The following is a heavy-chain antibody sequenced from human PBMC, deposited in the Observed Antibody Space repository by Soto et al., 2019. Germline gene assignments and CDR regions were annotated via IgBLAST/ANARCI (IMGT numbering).Heavy chain of an antibody. D-gene: IGHD2-2*01. Sequence: SGGSLRLSCAASGFTFSSYGMHWVRQAPGKGLEWVAVIWYDGSNKYYADSVKGRFTISRDNSKNTLYLQMNSLRAEDTAVYYCARGPLPAAIKDYYGMDVWGQGTTVTVSS. CDR3: ARGPLPAAIKDYYGMDV. CDR1: GFTFSSYG. J-gene: IGHJ6*02. CDR2: IWYDGSNK. V-gene: IGHV3-33*01.